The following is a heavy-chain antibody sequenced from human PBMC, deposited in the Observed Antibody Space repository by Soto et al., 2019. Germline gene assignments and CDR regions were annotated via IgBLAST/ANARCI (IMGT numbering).Heavy chain of an antibody. D-gene: IGHD6-6*01. Sequence: GGSLRLSCAASGFTFDDYAMHWVRQAPGKGLEWVSGISWNSGSIGYADSVKGRFTISRDNAKNSLYLQMNSLRAEDTALYYCAKDSTIDEYSSSFSRFDPWGQGTLVTVSS. CDR3: AKDSTIDEYSSSFSRFDP. CDR1: GFTFDDYA. J-gene: IGHJ5*02. CDR2: ISWNSGSI. V-gene: IGHV3-9*01.